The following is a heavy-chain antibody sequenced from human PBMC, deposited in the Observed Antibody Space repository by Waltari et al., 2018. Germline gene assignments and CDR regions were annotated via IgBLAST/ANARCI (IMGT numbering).Heavy chain of an antibody. CDR3: ARLSYHIVTGYGWFDP. CDR1: AGSISSDSYS. CDR2: ISYSGST. J-gene: IGHJ5*02. D-gene: IGHD3-9*01. Sequence: LQLRASGPGLVKTSEPLSLTCTVSAGSISSDSYSWGWIRQPPGKGLEWIGIISYSGSTYYNPSLKSRVTISVDTSKNQFSLKLSSVTAADTAVYYCARLSYHIVTGYGWFDPWGLGTLVTVSS. V-gene: IGHV4-39*01.